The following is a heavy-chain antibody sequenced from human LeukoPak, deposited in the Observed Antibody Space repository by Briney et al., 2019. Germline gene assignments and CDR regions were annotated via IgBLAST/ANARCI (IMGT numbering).Heavy chain of an antibody. CDR1: GYPFSGSD. V-gene: IGHV3-30*18. Sequence: GGSLRLSCAASGYPFSGSDIHWVRQAPGKGLEWVALVSHEGTSKFYAESVKGRFGISRDNSKSTTYLQMNGLRPDDTAVYYCAKTTGGWPRFFDHWGQGTLVAVSS. D-gene: IGHD6-19*01. CDR3: AKTTGGWPRFFDH. CDR2: VSHEGTSK. J-gene: IGHJ4*02.